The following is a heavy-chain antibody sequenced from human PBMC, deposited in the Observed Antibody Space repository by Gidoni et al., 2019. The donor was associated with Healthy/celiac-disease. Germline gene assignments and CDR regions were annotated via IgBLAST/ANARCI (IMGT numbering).Heavy chain of an antibody. CDR3: AREVTMVRGVNWFDP. J-gene: IGHJ5*02. V-gene: IGHV4-4*02. Sequence: QVQLQASGPGLVKPSGTLSLTCAVSGGSISSSNWWSWVRQPPGKGLEWIGEIYHSGSTNYNPSLKSRVTISVDKSKNQFSLKLSSVTAADTAVYYCAREVTMVRGVNWFDPWGQGTLVTVSS. D-gene: IGHD3-10*01. CDR1: GGSISSSNW. CDR2: IYHSGST.